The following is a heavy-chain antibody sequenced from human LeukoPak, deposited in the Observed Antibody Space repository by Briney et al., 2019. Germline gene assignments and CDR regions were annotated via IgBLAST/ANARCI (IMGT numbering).Heavy chain of an antibody. CDR1: GFTFSSDA. CDR3: AKVLPQWLTPGYFDY. CDR2: ISGGVGST. J-gene: IGHJ4*02. V-gene: IGHV3-23*01. Sequence: GGSLRLSCAVAGFTFSSDAVSWVRQAPGEGREWVSTISGGVGSTYQADSVKGRFAISRDHPKDTLYLHMNSLRAEATAVYYCAKVLPQWLTPGYFDYWGQGTLVTVSS. D-gene: IGHD6-19*01.